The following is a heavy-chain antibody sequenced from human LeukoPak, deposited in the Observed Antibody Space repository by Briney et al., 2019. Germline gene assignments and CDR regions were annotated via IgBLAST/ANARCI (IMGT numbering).Heavy chain of an antibody. V-gene: IGHV3-48*03. J-gene: IGHJ4*02. Sequence: GGSLRLSCAASGFTFSSYEMNWVRQAPGKGLEWVSYISSSGSTIYYADSVKGRFTISRDNAKNSLYLQMNSLRAEDTAVYYCARDDPYYYDSSGYCDYWGQGTLVTVSS. CDR1: GFTFSSYE. D-gene: IGHD3-22*01. CDR3: ARDDPYYYDSSGYCDY. CDR2: ISSSGSTI.